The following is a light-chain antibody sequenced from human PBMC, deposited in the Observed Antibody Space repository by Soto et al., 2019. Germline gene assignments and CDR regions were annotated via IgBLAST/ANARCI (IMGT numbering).Light chain of an antibody. CDR3: SSYTSSSTLLYV. CDR1: SSDVGGYNY. Sequence: QSALTQPASVSGSPGQSITISCTGTSSDVGGYNYVSWYQQHPCKAPKLMIYDVSKRPSGVANRFSGSKSSNTASLTISGLRDEDEADYDCSSYTSSSTLLYVFGTGTKLTVL. V-gene: IGLV2-14*01. J-gene: IGLJ1*01. CDR2: DVS.